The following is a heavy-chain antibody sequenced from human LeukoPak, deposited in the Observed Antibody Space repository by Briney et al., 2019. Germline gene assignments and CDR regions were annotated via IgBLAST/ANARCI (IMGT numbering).Heavy chain of an antibody. CDR2: TYYRSKWYN. D-gene: IGHD5-12*01. CDR1: GDSVSSNSAA. CDR3: ARSLKATMYYYYYGMDV. Sequence: PSQTLSLTCAISGDSVSSNSAAWNWIRQSPSRGLEWLGRTYYRSKWYNDYAVSVKSRITINPDTSKNQFSLQLNSVTPEDTAVYYCARSLKATMYYYYYGMDVWGQGTTVTVSS. V-gene: IGHV6-1*01. J-gene: IGHJ6*02.